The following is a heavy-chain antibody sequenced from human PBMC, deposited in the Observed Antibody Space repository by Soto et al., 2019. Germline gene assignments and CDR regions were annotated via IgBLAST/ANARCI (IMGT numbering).Heavy chain of an antibody. J-gene: IGHJ5*02. CDR2: INSDGSST. Sequence: PGGSLRLSCAASGFTFSSYWMHWVRQAPGKGLVWVSRINSDGSSTSYAGSVKGRFTISRDNAKNTLYLQMNSLTAADTAVYYCARQTYYDFWSGLTNWFDPWGQGTLVTVSS. V-gene: IGHV3-74*01. D-gene: IGHD3-3*01. CDR3: ARQTYYDFWSGLTNWFDP. CDR1: GFTFSSYW.